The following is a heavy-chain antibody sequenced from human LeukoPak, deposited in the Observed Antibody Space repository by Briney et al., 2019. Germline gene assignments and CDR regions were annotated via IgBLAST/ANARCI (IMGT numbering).Heavy chain of an antibody. D-gene: IGHD5-24*01. V-gene: IGHV3-7*05. CDR2: IKQDGSEK. Sequence: PRGSRRLSCAASGFTFSNYWMIWVRQAPGKGLEWVGNIKQDGSEKLYADSVRGRFSISRDNAQTSLYLQMNSLRAEDTAVYYCARASDPWLQLTWGQGTLFTVPS. CDR3: ARASDPWLQLT. CDR1: GFTFSNYW. J-gene: IGHJ5*02.